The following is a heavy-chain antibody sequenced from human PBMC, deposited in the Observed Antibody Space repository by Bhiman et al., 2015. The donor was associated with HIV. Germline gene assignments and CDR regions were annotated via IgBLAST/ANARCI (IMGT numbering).Heavy chain of an antibody. V-gene: IGHV3-15*01. CDR3: TTFSSGYNFWSGYQDYWYFDL. D-gene: IGHD3-3*01. CDR1: GFTFSNAW. J-gene: IGHJ2*01. CDR2: IKSKTDGGTT. Sequence: EVQLVESGGGLVKPGGSLRLSCAASGFTFSNAWMSWVRQAPGKGLEWVGRIKSKTDGGTTDYAAPVKGRFSISRDDSKNTLNLQMNSLKTEDTALYYCTTFSSGYNFWSGYQDYWYFDLWGLAPWSLSPQ.